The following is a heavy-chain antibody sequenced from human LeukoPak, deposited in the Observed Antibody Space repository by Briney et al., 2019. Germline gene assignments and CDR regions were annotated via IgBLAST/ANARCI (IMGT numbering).Heavy chain of an antibody. CDR2: IYYSGST. D-gene: IGHD1-14*01. CDR1: GGSISSSSYY. CDR3: ARYKDLYYYCYMDV. V-gene: IGHV4-39*01. J-gene: IGHJ6*03. Sequence: KPSETLSLTCTVSGGSISSSSYYWGWIRQPPGKGLEWIGSIYYSGSTYYNPSLKSRVTISVDTSKNQFSLKLSSVTAADTAVYYCARYKDLYYYCYMDVWGKGTTVTVSS.